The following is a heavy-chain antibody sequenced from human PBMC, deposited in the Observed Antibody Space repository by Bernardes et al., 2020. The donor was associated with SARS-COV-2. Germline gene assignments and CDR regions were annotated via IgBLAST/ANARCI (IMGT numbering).Heavy chain of an antibody. J-gene: IGHJ4*02. CDR1: GFSLSNYT. CDR3: ARALGRGGAY. Sequence: GGSLRLSCAASGFSLSNYTMNWVRQAPGKGLEWVASISSSSNYIHYAASVMGRFTISRDNAKNSVYLQMNSTRAEDTALYYCARALGRGGAYWGQGTPVTVSS. D-gene: IGHD3-16*01. CDR2: ISSSSNYI. V-gene: IGHV3-21*01.